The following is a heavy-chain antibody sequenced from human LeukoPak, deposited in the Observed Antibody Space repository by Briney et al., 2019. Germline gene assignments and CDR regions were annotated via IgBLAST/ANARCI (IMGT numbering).Heavy chain of an antibody. CDR2: FDPEDGET. D-gene: IGHD3-10*01. J-gene: IGHJ5*02. CDR3: ARGGPALLWFGERADWFDP. V-gene: IGHV1-24*01. Sequence: ASVKVSCKVSGYTLTELSMHWVRQAPGKGLEWMGGFDPEDGETIYAQKFQGRVTMTEDTSTDTAYMELSSLRSEDTAVYYCARGGPALLWFGERADWFDPWGQGTLVTVSS. CDR1: GYTLTELS.